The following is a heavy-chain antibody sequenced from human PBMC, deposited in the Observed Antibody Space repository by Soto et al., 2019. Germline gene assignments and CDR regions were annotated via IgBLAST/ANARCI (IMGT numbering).Heavy chain of an antibody. D-gene: IGHD1-7*01. CDR3: AKGAPYGITVTTRFDY. CDR1: GFTFSSYG. V-gene: IGHV3-30*18. Sequence: GGSLRLSCAASGFTFSSYGMHWVRQAPGKGLEWVAVISYDGSNKYYADSVKGRFTISRDNSKNTLYLQMNSLRAEDTAVYYCAKGAPYGITVTTRFDYWGQGTLVTVSS. CDR2: ISYDGSNK. J-gene: IGHJ4*02.